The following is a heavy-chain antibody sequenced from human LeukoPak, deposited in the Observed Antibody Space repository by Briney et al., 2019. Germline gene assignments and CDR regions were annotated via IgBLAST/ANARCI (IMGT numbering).Heavy chain of an antibody. CDR3: ARSSSGWPYYYYGMDV. D-gene: IGHD6-19*01. Sequence: SETLSLTCAVYGGSFSGYYWSWIRQPPGKGLEWIGEINHSGSTNYNPSLKSRVTISVDTSKNQFSLKLSSVTAADTAVYYCARSSSGWPYYYYGMDVWGQGTTVTVSS. CDR2: INHSGST. J-gene: IGHJ6*02. CDR1: GGSFSGYY. V-gene: IGHV4-34*01.